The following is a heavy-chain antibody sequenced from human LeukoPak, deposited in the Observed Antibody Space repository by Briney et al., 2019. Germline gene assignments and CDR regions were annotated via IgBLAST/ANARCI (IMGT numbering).Heavy chain of an antibody. D-gene: IGHD3-10*01. V-gene: IGHV3-20*04. J-gene: IGHJ4*02. Sequence: GGSLRLSCAASGFTFEDYGMSWVRQAPGKGLEWVSGITWNGGSSSYADSVQGRFTISRDNANNSLYLQMNSLRAEDTALYYCARGFYGSGGYYPYYFDYWGQGTLVTVS. CDR3: ARGFYGSGGYYPYYFDY. CDR1: GFTFEDYG. CDR2: ITWNGGSS.